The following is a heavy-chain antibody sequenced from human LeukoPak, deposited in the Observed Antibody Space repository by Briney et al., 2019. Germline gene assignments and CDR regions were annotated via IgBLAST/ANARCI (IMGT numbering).Heavy chain of an antibody. CDR3: ARGNGIVGANDY. CDR1: GYTFSGHY. Sequence: ASVKVSCKASGYTFSGHYLHWVRQAPGQGLEWMGRINPNTGVTQYTENFQGRVTMTGDTSISTAYMELNGLRSEDTAVYYCARGNGIVGANDYWGQGTLVTVSS. J-gene: IGHJ4*02. V-gene: IGHV1-2*06. CDR2: INPNTGVT. D-gene: IGHD1-26*01.